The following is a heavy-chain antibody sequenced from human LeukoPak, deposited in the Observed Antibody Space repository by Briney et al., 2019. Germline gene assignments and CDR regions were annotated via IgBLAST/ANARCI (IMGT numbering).Heavy chain of an antibody. CDR2: IYYSGST. CDR1: GGSISSSSYY. D-gene: IGHD1/OR15-1a*01. V-gene: IGHV4-39*07. Sequence: SETLSLTCTVSGGSISSSSYYWGWIRQPPGKGLEWIGSIYYSGSTYYNPSLKSRVTISVDTSKNQFSLKLSSVTAADTAVYYCARDLGQLDYWGQGTLVTVSS. J-gene: IGHJ4*02. CDR3: ARDLGQLDY.